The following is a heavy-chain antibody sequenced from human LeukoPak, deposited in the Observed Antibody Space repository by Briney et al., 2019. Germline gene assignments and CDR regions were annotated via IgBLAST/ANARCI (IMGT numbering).Heavy chain of an antibody. CDR3: ARDLRGFDY. CDR2: VYYNGRT. V-gene: IGHV4-59*01. J-gene: IGHJ4*02. CDR1: GGSISSYY. Sequence: SETLSLTCTVSGGSISSYYWSWIRQSPGKGLEWIGYVYYNGRTNYNPSLKSRVTISVDTSKNQFSLKLSSVTAADTAVYYCARDLRGFDYWGQGTLVTVSS.